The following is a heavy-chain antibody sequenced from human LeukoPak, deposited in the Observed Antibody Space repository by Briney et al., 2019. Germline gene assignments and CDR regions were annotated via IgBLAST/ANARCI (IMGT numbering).Heavy chain of an antibody. Sequence: ASVKVSCKASGYTFTSYYMHWVRQTPGQGLEWMGIINPSGGSTSYAQKFQGRVTMTRDMSTSTVYMELSSLRSEDTAVYYCARKEDGDWFDPWGQGTLVTVSS. D-gene: IGHD3-10*01. V-gene: IGHV1-46*01. CDR3: ARKEDGDWFDP. CDR1: GYTFTSYY. J-gene: IGHJ5*02. CDR2: INPSGGST.